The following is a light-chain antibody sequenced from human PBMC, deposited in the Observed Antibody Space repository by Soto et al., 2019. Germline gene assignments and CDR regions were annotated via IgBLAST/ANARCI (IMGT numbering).Light chain of an antibody. CDR3: CSYAGSSYVV. CDR2: EGS. J-gene: IGLJ2*01. Sequence: QSALTQPASVSGSPGQSITISCTGTSSDVGSYNLVSWYQQHPGKAPKLMIYEGSKRPSGVSNRFSGSKPGNTASLTISGLQAEDEADYYCCSYAGSSYVVFGGGTQLTVL. CDR1: SSDVGSYNL. V-gene: IGLV2-23*01.